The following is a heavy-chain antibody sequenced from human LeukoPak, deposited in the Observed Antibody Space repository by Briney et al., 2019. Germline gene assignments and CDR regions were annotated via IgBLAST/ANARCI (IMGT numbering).Heavy chain of an antibody. Sequence: PGGSLRLSCAASGITFSTYWMSWVRQAPGKGLEWVALIWYDGSNTYYADSVKGRFTISRDDSKNTVYLQMNSLRAEDTALYYCARGFLDFDSWGQGTLVIVSS. D-gene: IGHD3-3*01. CDR3: ARGFLDFDS. V-gene: IGHV3-33*08. CDR1: GITFSTYW. CDR2: IWYDGSNT. J-gene: IGHJ4*02.